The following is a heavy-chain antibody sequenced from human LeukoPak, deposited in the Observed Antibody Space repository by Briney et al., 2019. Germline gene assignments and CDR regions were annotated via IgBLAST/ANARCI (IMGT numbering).Heavy chain of an antibody. Sequence: GGSLRLSCAASGFTFSSYTMNWVRQAPGKGPEWVSSISGSTSYIFYADSVKGRFTISRDDAENSLYLQMNSLRAEDTAVYYCARRGGGSSGYYYYYMDVWGKGTTVTVSS. CDR2: ISGSTSYI. V-gene: IGHV3-21*01. CDR1: GFTFSSYT. J-gene: IGHJ6*03. CDR3: ARRGGGSSGYYYYYMDV. D-gene: IGHD6-6*01.